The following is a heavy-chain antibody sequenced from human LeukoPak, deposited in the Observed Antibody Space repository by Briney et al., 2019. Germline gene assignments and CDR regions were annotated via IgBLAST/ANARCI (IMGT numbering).Heavy chain of an antibody. CDR2: ISSSSSYI. CDR3: AKSGIVAARKQNWFDT. D-gene: IGHD2-15*01. CDR1: GFTFSSYS. J-gene: IGHJ5*02. V-gene: IGHV3-21*04. Sequence: GGSLRLSCAASGFTFSSYSMNWVRQAPGKGLEWVSSISSSSSYIYYADSVKGRFIISRDNSRNMVSLQMNSLRAEDTAVYYCAKSGIVAARKQNWFDTWGQGTLVSVSS.